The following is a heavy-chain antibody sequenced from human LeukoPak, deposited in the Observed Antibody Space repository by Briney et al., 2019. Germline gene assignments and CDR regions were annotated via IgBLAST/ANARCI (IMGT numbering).Heavy chain of an antibody. J-gene: IGHJ6*02. D-gene: IGHD6-6*01. CDR3: AKMVSSIAARLGYYYYGMDV. Sequence: SGGSLRLSCAASGFTFSSYAMSWVRQAPGKGLEWVSAISGSGGSTYYADSVKGRFTISRDNSKNTLYLQMNSLRAEDTAVYYCAKMVSSIAARLGYYYYGMDVWGQGTTVTVSS. CDR1: GFTFSSYA. V-gene: IGHV3-23*01. CDR2: ISGSGGST.